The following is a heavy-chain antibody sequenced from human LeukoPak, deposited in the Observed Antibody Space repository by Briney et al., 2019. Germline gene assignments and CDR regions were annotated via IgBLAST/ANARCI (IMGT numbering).Heavy chain of an antibody. Sequence: LRLSCAASGFTFSSYAMSWVRQPPGKGLEWIGSVYYSGSTNYNPSLKSRVTMSVDTSKNQFSLKLSSVTALDTAVYYCARKHSSADAFDIWGQGTMVTVSS. D-gene: IGHD6-13*01. V-gene: IGHV4-28*06. CDR2: VYYSGST. J-gene: IGHJ3*02. CDR1: GFTFSSYA. CDR3: ARKHSSADAFDI.